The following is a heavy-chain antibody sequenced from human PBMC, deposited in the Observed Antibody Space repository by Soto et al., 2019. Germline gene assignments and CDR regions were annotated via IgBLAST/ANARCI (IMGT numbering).Heavy chain of an antibody. CDR1: GGSISSSSYY. D-gene: IGHD3-10*01. CDR3: ARQDVSGFGGFNFDY. Sequence: QLQLQESGPGLVKPSETLSLTCTVSGGSISSSSYYWGWIRQPPGKGLEWIGSIDYSGSTYYNPSLKSRVTISVATPKNQVSLKLSSVTAADTAVYYCARQDVSGFGGFNFDYWGQGTLVTVSS. J-gene: IGHJ4*02. V-gene: IGHV4-39*01. CDR2: IDYSGST.